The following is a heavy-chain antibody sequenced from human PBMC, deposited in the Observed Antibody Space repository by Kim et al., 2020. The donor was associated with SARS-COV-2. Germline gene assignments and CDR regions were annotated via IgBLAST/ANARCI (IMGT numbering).Heavy chain of an antibody. V-gene: IGHV3-21*01. D-gene: IGHD3-10*01. CDR3: ARDQNDDMVRGSYYYYYGMDV. J-gene: IGHJ6*02. CDR1: GFTFSSYS. Sequence: GGSLRLSCAASGFTFSSYSMNWVRQAPGKGLEWVSSISSSSSYIYYADSVKGRFTISRDNAKNSLYLQMNSLRAEDTAVYYCARDQNDDMVRGSYYYYYGMDVWGQGTTVTVSS. CDR2: ISSSSSYI.